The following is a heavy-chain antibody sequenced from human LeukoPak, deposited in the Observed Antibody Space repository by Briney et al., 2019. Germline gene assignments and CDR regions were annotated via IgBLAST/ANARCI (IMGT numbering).Heavy chain of an antibody. CDR2: MHYRGNT. J-gene: IGHJ3*02. CDR1: GGSISSHY. Sequence: SETLSLTCTVSGGSISSHYWSWIRQSPGKGLEWIGFMHYRGNTYSNPSLRSRVTISMHTSKNQFSLKMSSVTAADTAVYYCARDSPFEWEVFGDSFDIWGQGTVVTVSS. D-gene: IGHD1-26*01. V-gene: IGHV4-59*11. CDR3: ARDSPFEWEVFGDSFDI.